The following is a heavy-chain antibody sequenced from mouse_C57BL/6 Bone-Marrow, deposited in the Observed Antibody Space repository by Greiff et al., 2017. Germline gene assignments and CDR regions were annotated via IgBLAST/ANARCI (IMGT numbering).Heavy chain of an antibody. D-gene: IGHD1-1*01. J-gene: IGHJ3*01. CDR2: ISSGSSTI. Sequence: DVQLVESGGGLVKPGGSLKLSCAASGFTFSDYGMHWVRQAPEKGLEWVAYISSGSSTIYYADTVKGRFTISRDNAKNTLFLQMTSLRSEDTAMYYCATYGSIAWFAYWGQGTLVTVSA. CDR3: ATYGSIAWFAY. CDR1: GFTFSDYG. V-gene: IGHV5-17*01.